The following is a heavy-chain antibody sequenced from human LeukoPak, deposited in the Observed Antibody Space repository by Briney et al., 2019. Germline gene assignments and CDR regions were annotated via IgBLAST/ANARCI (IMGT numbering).Heavy chain of an antibody. D-gene: IGHD3-22*01. J-gene: IGHJ5*02. CDR2: IYYSGST. Sequence: PSETLSLTCTVSGGSISSYYWSRIRQPPGKGLEWIGYIYYSGSTNYNPSLKSRVTISVDTSKNQFSLKLSSVTAADTAVYYCAREENYYDSSAPSGWFDPWGQGTLVTVSS. CDR1: GGSISSYY. V-gene: IGHV4-59*12. CDR3: AREENYYDSSAPSGWFDP.